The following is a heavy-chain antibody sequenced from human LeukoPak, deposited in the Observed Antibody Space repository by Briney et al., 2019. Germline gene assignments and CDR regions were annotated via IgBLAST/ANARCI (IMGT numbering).Heavy chain of an antibody. CDR2: IHPNSGGT. D-gene: IGHD4-11*01. CDR3: ASLKRTVDFDY. Sequence: GASVKVSCKASGYTFTGYYMHWVRQAPRQGLGCMGRIHPNSGGTIYAPKCPRRVTMTRATSIRPAYLGMSRLRSDDTDVYYCASLKRTVDFDYWGQGTLVTVSS. CDR1: GYTFTGYY. J-gene: IGHJ4*02. V-gene: IGHV1-2*05.